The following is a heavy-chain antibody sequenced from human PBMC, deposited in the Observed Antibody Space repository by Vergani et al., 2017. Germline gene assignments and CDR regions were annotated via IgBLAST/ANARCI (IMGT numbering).Heavy chain of an antibody. D-gene: IGHD3-3*01. CDR3: ARGEYYDFWSENWFDP. CDR1: GGSISSGSYY. J-gene: IGHJ5*02. Sequence: QVQLQESGPGLVKPSQTLSLTCTVSGGSISSGSYYWSWIRQPAGNGLEWIGRIYTSGSTNYNPSLKSRVTISVDTSKNQFSLKLSSVTAADTAVYYCARGEYYDFWSENWFDPWGQGTLVTVSS. V-gene: IGHV4-61*02. CDR2: IYTSGST.